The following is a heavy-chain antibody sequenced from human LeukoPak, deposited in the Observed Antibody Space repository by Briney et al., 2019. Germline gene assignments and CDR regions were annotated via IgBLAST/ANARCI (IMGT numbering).Heavy chain of an antibody. CDR3: ARDPSSTSGYYAYLDY. V-gene: IGHV1-18*01. D-gene: IGHD2-2*01. Sequence: ASVKVSCKASGYTFTSYGISWVRQAPGQGLEWMGWISAYNGDTKYAQKTQGRVTMTTDASTSTAYMELRSLRSDDTAVYYCARDPSSTSGYYAYLDYWGQGSLVTVSS. CDR2: ISAYNGDT. CDR1: GYTFTSYG. J-gene: IGHJ4*02.